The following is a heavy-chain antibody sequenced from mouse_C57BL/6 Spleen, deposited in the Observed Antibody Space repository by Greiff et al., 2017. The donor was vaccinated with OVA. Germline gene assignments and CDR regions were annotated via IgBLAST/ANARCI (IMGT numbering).Heavy chain of an antibody. CDR2: IYPGSGNT. V-gene: IGHV1-84*01. CDR1: GYTFTDYY. Sequence: VQGVESGPELVKPGASVKISCKASGYTFTDYYINWVKQRPGQGLEWIGWIYPGSGNTKYNEKFKGKATLTVDTSSSTAYMQLSSLTSEDSAVYFCARQLPPYYFDYWGQGTTLTVSS. D-gene: IGHD4-1*02. CDR3: ARQLPPYYFDY. J-gene: IGHJ2*01.